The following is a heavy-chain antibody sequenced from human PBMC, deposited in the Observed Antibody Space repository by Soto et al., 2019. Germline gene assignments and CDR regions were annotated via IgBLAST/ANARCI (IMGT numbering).Heavy chain of an antibody. CDR2: IWYDGRNK. CDR3: ARDGSGGTGYWFDP. V-gene: IGHV3-33*01. Sequence: QVQLVESGGGVVQPGRSLRLSCAASGFTFSSYGMHWVRQAPGTGLEWVAVIWYDGRNKYYADSVKGRFTISRDNSKNPLYLQMNSLRAEDTAVYYWARDGSGGTGYWFDPWGQGTLVTVSS. J-gene: IGHJ5*02. CDR1: GFTFSSYG. D-gene: IGHD2-15*01.